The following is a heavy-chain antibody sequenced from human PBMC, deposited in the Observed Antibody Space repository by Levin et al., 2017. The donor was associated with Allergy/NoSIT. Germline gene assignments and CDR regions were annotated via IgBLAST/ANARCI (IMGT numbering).Heavy chain of an antibody. V-gene: IGHV5-51*01. J-gene: IGHJ6*02. CDR3: ARHAGLYYDILTGSYKVNYYDYGLDV. CDR1: GYSFSTYL. D-gene: IGHD3-9*01. Sequence: GASVKVSCQASGYSFSTYLIGWVRQMPGKGLEWMGIIYPGDSYTRYSPSFQGQITISADKSISTAYLLWSSLRASDTALYYCARHAGLYYDILTGSYKVNYYDYGLDVWGQGTTVTVSS. CDR2: IYPGDSYT.